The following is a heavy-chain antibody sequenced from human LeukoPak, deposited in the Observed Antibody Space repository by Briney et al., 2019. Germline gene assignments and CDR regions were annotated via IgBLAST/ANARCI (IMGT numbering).Heavy chain of an antibody. J-gene: IGHJ4*02. D-gene: IGHD6-13*01. Sequence: GGSLRLSCAASGFTFSSYSMNWVRQAPGKGLEWVSSISSSSSYIYYADSVKGRFTISRDNAKNSLYLQMNSLRAEDTAVYYCAGDAVAAGLDYWGQGTLVTVSS. CDR3: AGDAVAAGLDY. V-gene: IGHV3-21*01. CDR2: ISSSSSYI. CDR1: GFTFSSYS.